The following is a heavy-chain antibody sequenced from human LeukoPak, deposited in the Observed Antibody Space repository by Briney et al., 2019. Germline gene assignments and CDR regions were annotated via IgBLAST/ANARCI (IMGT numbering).Heavy chain of an antibody. D-gene: IGHD6-6*01. J-gene: IGHJ4*02. CDR2: IYYSGST. CDR3: ARHSSSTPFGY. CDR1: GGSISSSSYY. Sequence: SETLSLTCTVSGGSISSSSYYWGWIRQPPGKGLEWIGSIYYSGSTYYNPSLKSRVTISVDTSKNQFSLKLSSVTAADTAVYYCARHSSSTPFGYWGQGTLVTVSS. V-gene: IGHV4-39*01.